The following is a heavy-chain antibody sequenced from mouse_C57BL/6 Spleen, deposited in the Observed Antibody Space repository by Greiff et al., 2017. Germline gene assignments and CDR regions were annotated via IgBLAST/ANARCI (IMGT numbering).Heavy chain of an antibody. D-gene: IGHD2-5*01. V-gene: IGHV1-7*01. CDR3: AAASLYSNYSAWFAY. CDR2: INPSSGYT. Sequence: QVQLQQSGAELAKPGASVKLSCKASGYTFTSYWMHWVKQRPGQGLAWIGYINPSSGYTKYNQKFKDKATLTADKSSSTAYMQLSSLTYEDSAVYYCAAASLYSNYSAWFAYWGQGTLVTVSA. J-gene: IGHJ3*01. CDR1: GYTFTSYW.